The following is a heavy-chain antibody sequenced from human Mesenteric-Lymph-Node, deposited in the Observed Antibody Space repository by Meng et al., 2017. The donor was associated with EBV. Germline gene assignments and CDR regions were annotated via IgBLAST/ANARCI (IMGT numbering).Heavy chain of an antibody. D-gene: IGHD4-11*01. CDR1: GFTFNIYD. CDR2: ISGSGGTT. CDR3: SNLPYSY. V-gene: IGHV3-23*01. J-gene: IGHJ4*02. Sequence: VHLLESGGGLAQPGGSLRLSCAASGFTFNIYDINWVRQAPGRGLEWVSGISGSGGTTYYADSVKGRFSISRDNSGNTVYLQMSSLRAEDTAVYYCSNLPYSYWGQGTLVTVSS.